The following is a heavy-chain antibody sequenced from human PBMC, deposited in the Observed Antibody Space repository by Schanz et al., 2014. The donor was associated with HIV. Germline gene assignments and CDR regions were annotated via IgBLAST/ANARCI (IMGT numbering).Heavy chain of an antibody. CDR3: ARPPCYSSGDPCHSGDYFDY. CDR1: GFTFSSYW. Sequence: EVQLVESGGGLVQPGGFLRLSCAGSGFTFSSYWLSWVRQAPGKGLEWVANIKPDGTEKYYVDSVEGRFTISRDNVKKSLYLHMDSLRADDTALYFCARPPCYSSGDPCHSGDYFDYWGQGTLVIVSS. D-gene: IGHD6-19*01. CDR2: IKPDGTEK. J-gene: IGHJ4*02. V-gene: IGHV3-7*03.